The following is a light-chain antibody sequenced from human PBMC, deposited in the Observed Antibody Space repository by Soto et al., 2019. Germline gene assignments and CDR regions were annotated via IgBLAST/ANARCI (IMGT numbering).Light chain of an antibody. CDR1: QSVSSN. V-gene: IGKV3-20*01. Sequence: EILMTQSPSTLSVSPGERATLSCRARQSVSSNLAWYQQKPGQAPRLLIYDASSRATGIPDRFSGSGSGTDFTLTISRLEPEDFAVYYCQQYGSSPGTFGQGAKVDIK. CDR3: QQYGSSPGT. CDR2: DAS. J-gene: IGKJ1*01.